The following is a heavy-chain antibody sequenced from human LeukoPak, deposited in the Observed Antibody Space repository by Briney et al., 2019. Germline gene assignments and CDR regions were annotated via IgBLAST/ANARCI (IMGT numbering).Heavy chain of an antibody. CDR3: ARRRGGFDV. J-gene: IGHJ3*01. CDR1: GFSFSSYW. CDR2: IKEDGSEK. Sequence: PGGSLRLSCAASGFSFSSYWMTWVRQAPGKGLEWVAVIKEDGSEKYYVDSVKGRFTISRDNAKTSLSLQMDSLTTEDTAVYYCARRRGGFDVWGQGTMVTVSS. D-gene: IGHD2-15*01. V-gene: IGHV3-7*05.